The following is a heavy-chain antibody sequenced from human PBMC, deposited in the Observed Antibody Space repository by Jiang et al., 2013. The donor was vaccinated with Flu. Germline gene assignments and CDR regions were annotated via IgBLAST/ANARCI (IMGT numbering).Heavy chain of an antibody. Sequence: YGAEVKKPGESLKMSCKGSGYSFTTYWIAWVRQMPGKGLEWMGIINPGDSDTRYSPSLQGQVTISADKSITTAYLQWSSLKASDTAMYYCATFDFWSDLTTYDLWGQGTMVTVSS. V-gene: IGHV5-51*01. D-gene: IGHD3-3*01. CDR3: ATFDFWSDLTTYDL. J-gene: IGHJ3*01. CDR1: GYSFTTYW. CDR2: INPGDSDT.